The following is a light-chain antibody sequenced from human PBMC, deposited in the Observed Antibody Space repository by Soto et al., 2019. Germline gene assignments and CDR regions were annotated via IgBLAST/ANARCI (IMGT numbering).Light chain of an antibody. CDR2: GAS. V-gene: IGKV3-20*01. CDR1: QSVSSCY. Sequence: EIGLTQSPGTLSLSPGERATLSCRASQSVSSCYLAWYQQKPGQAPSLLIYGASSRATGIPDRFSGSGSGTDFTLTISRLEPEDFAVYYCQHYGSSPGTFGQGTKVEIK. CDR3: QHYGSSPGT. J-gene: IGKJ1*01.